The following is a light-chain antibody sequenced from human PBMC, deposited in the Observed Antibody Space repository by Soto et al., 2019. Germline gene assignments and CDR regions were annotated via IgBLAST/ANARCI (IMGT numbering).Light chain of an antibody. J-gene: IGKJ1*01. CDR3: HQRQSWPRT. V-gene: IGKV3D-15*01. Sequence: EIVMTQSPATLSVSPGERATLSCRASQSVSSNLAWYQQKPGKAPRLLIYGASNRATGIPARFSVSGSGTEFTLTISDVQPEDFALYYCHQRQSWPRTFGQGTKVDIK. CDR1: QSVSSN. CDR2: GAS.